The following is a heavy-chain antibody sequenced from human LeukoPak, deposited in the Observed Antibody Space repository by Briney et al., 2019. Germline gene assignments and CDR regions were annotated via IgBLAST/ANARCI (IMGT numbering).Heavy chain of an antibody. CDR1: GYSFTTYR. D-gene: IGHD3-22*01. J-gene: IGHJ4*02. Sequence: GESLKISCKGSGYSFTTYRSGWVRPMPGKGLGWMGIISPGDSDTRYSPSFQGQVTISADKSISTAYLQWSSLKASDTAMYYCARHVDDSSGYYYRTMYYFDYWGQGSLVTVSS. CDR2: ISPGDSDT. V-gene: IGHV5-51*01. CDR3: ARHVDDSSGYYYRTMYYFDY.